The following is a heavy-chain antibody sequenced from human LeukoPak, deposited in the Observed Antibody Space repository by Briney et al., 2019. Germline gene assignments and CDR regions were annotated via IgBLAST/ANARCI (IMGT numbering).Heavy chain of an antibody. Sequence: GGSLRLSCAVSGFTVSSNYVTWVRQAPGKGLEWVTVIYSTGTTFYADSVKGRFTISRDSSKNTVYLQMNSLRPEDTAVYYCARERGPGWFDPWGQGTLVTVSS. CDR2: IYSTGTT. D-gene: IGHD3-10*01. CDR1: GFTVSSNY. J-gene: IGHJ5*02. CDR3: ARERGPGWFDP. V-gene: IGHV3-66*03.